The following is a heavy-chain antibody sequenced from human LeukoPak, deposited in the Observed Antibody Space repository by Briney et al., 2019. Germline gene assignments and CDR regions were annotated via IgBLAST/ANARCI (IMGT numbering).Heavy chain of an antibody. J-gene: IGHJ4*02. V-gene: IGHV3-7*01. CDR3: AKKKSSYGDYVDY. Sequence: GGSLRLSCAASGFTFSRYWMSWVRQAPGKGLEWVANIKQDGSEKYYVDSVKGRFTISRDNAKNSLYLQMNSLRAEDTAVYYCAKKKSSYGDYVDYWGQGTLVTVSS. CDR1: GFTFSRYW. CDR2: IKQDGSEK. D-gene: IGHD4-17*01.